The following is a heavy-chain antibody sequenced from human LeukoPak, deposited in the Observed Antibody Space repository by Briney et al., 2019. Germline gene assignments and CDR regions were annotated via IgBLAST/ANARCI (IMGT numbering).Heavy chain of an antibody. V-gene: IGHV4-59*01. CDR1: GGSISSYY. CDR2: IYYSGST. Sequence: SETLSLTCTVSGGSISSYYWSWIRQPPGKGLEWIGHIYYSGSTNYNPSLKSRVTISIDTSKNQFSLRLSSVTAADTAVYYCARFGSYWGQGTLVTVSS. CDR3: ARFGSY. J-gene: IGHJ4*02. D-gene: IGHD3-10*01.